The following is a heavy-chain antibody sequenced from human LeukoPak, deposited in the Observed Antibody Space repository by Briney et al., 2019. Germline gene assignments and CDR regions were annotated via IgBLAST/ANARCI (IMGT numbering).Heavy chain of an antibody. V-gene: IGHV4-59*01. D-gene: IGHD3-3*01. J-gene: IGHJ4*02. Sequence: SETLSLTCAVSGGSINSYYWNWIRQPPGKGLEWIGYISHSGNTNYNPSLKSRVTISLNTSKNHFSLNLSSVTAADTAVYYCARGSRDYDFWSGYSLIDYWGQGTLVTVSS. CDR3: ARGSRDYDFWSGYSLIDY. CDR1: GGSINSYY. CDR2: ISHSGNT.